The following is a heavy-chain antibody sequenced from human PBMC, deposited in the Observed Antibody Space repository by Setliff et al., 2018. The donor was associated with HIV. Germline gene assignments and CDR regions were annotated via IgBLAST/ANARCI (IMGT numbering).Heavy chain of an antibody. CDR3: ARVASYDFWSGYLHYFDY. J-gene: IGHJ4*02. CDR2: IYYSGST. D-gene: IGHD3-3*01. CDR1: GGSISSSSYY. Sequence: SETLSLTCTVSGGSISSSSYYWGWIRQPPGKGLEWIGSIYYSGSTYYNPSLKSRVTISVDTSKNQFSLNLTSVTAADTAVYYCARVASYDFWSGYLHYFDYWGQGTPVTVSS. V-gene: IGHV4-39*07.